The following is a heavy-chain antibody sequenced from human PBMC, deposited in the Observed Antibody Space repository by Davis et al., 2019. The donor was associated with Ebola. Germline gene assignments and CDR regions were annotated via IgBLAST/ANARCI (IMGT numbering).Heavy chain of an antibody. CDR2: INSDGSST. CDR3: ARESYGNEADY. V-gene: IGHV3-74*01. J-gene: IGHJ4*02. CDR1: GFTFSSYW. D-gene: IGHD4-23*01. Sequence: HTGGSLRLSCAASGFTFSSYWMHWVRQAPGKGLVWVSRINSDGSSTSYADSVKGRFTISRDNAKNLLYLQMNTLRAEDTAVYYCARESYGNEADYWGQGTLVTVSS.